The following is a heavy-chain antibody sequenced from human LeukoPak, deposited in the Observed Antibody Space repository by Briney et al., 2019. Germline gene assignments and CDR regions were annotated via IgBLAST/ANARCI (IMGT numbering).Heavy chain of an antibody. CDR2: IYYSGST. J-gene: IGHJ4*02. Sequence: RASETLSLTCTVSGGSISSSSYYWGWIRQPPGKGLEWIGSIYYSGSTYYNPSLKSRVTISVDTSKNQFSLKLSSVTAADTAVYYCARINSGYDLYWGQGTLVTVSS. CDR3: ARINSGYDLY. D-gene: IGHD5-12*01. V-gene: IGHV4-39*01. CDR1: GGSISSSSYY.